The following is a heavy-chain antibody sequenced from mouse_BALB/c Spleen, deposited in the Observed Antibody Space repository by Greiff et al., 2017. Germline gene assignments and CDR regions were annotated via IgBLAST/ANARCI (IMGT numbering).Heavy chain of an antibody. Sequence: VQLQQSGAELMKPGASVKISCKATGYTFSSYWIEWVKQRPGHGLEWIGEILPGSGSTNYNEKFKGKATFTADTSSNTAYMQLSSLTSEDSAVYYCARRIYDGYAMDYWGQGTSVTVSS. D-gene: IGHD2-3*01. J-gene: IGHJ4*01. V-gene: IGHV1-9*01. CDR2: ILPGSGST. CDR1: GYTFSSYW. CDR3: ARRIYDGYAMDY.